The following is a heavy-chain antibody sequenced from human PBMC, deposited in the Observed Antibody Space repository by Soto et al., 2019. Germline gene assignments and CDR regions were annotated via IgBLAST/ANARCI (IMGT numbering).Heavy chain of an antibody. Sequence: ASETLSLTCAVYGGSFSSQYWSWIRQPPGKGLEWIGEISHSGTTNYNPSLKSRVTISVDASKRQFSLTLTSVTAADMAVYFCAREEAYCSGGSCFSNYFDYWGQGTRVTVSS. CDR3: AREEAYCSGGSCFSNYFDY. CDR2: ISHSGTT. V-gene: IGHV4-34*01. J-gene: IGHJ4*02. CDR1: GGSFSSQY. D-gene: IGHD2-15*01.